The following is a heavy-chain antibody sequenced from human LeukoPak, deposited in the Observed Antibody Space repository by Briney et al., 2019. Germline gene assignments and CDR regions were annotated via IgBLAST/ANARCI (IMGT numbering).Heavy chain of an antibody. CDR2: IIPILGIA. D-gene: IGHD6-13*01. J-gene: IGHJ4*02. CDR3: ARDWVGSWHSFDY. CDR1: GGTFSSYA. Sequence: SVKVSCKASGGTFSSYAISWVRQAPGQGLEWMGRIIPILGIANYAQKFQGRVTITADKSTSTAYMELSSLRSDDTAVYYCARDWVGSWHSFDYWGQGTLVTVSS. V-gene: IGHV1-69*04.